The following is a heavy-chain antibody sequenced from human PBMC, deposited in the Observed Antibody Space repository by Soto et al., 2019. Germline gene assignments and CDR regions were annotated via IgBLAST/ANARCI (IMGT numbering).Heavy chain of an antibody. CDR3: ASARRDGSRHPHGETPTSGWYFDL. D-gene: IGHD4-17*01. CDR1: GYTFTGYY. V-gene: IGHV1-2*04. Sequence: QVQLVQSGAEVKKPGASVKVSCKASGYTFTGYYMHWVRQAPGQGLEWMGWINPNSGGTNYAQKFQGWVTMTRDTAIRTAYMGLSRLRTEDTAVYYCASARRDGSRHPHGETPTSGWYFDLWGRGTLVTVSS. J-gene: IGHJ2*01. CDR2: INPNSGGT.